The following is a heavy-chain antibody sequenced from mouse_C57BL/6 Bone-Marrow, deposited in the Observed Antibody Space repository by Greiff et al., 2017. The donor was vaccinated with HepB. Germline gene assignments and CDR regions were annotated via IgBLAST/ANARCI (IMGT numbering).Heavy chain of an antibody. J-gene: IGHJ2*01. Sequence: QVQLQQPGAELVMPGASVKLSCKASGYTFTSYWMHWVKQRPGQGLEWIGEIDPSDSYTNYNQKFKGKSTLTGDKSSSTAYMQLSSLTSEDSAVYYCARSDYGSGGDYWGQGTTLTVSS. CDR3: ARSDYGSGGDY. D-gene: IGHD1-1*01. V-gene: IGHV1-69*01. CDR1: GYTFTSYW. CDR2: IDPSDSYT.